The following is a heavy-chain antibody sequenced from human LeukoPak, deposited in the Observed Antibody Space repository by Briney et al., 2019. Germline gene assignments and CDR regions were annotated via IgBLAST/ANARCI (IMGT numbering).Heavy chain of an antibody. CDR2: IKSKTDGGTT. CDR1: GFTFSNAW. Sequence: GGSLRLSCAASGFTFSNAWMSWVRQAPGKGLEWVGRIKSKTDGGTTDYAAPVKGRFTTSRDDSKNTLYLQMNSLKTEDTAVYYCTTLMTTVTPPLDYWGQGTLVTVSS. J-gene: IGHJ4*02. D-gene: IGHD4-17*01. CDR3: TTLMTTVTPPLDY. V-gene: IGHV3-15*01.